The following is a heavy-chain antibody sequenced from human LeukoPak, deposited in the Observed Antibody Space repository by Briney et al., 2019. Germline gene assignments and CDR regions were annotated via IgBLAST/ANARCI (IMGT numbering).Heavy chain of an antibody. CDR3: ARRGAYCSGGSCYHSRVFDY. CDR2: INHSGST. V-gene: IGHV4-34*01. D-gene: IGHD2-15*01. Sequence: SETLSLTCAVYGGSFSGYYWSWIRQPPGKGLEWIGEINHSGSTNYNPSLKSRVTISVDTCKNQFSLKLSSVTAADTAVYYCARRGAYCSGGSCYHSRVFDYWGQGTLVTVSS. J-gene: IGHJ4*02. CDR1: GGSFSGYY.